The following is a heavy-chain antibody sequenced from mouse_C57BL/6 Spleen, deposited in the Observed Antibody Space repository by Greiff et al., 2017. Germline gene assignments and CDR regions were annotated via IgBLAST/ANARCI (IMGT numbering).Heavy chain of an antibody. CDR2: INPGRGGT. CDR3: ARGYYGSSYGGDY. J-gene: IGHJ2*01. V-gene: IGHV1-54*01. Sequence: QVQLQQSGAELVRPGTSVQVSCKASGYAFTNYLIEWVKQRPGQGLAWIGVINPGRGGTNYNEKFKGKATLTADQSSRTAYMQPSSLTSEDSAVYFCARGYYGSSYGGDYWGQGTTLTVSS. CDR1: GYAFTNYL. D-gene: IGHD1-1*01.